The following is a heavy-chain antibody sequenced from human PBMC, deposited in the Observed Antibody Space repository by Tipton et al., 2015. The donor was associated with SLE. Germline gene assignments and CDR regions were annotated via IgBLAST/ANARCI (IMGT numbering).Heavy chain of an antibody. J-gene: IGHJ4*02. CDR2: IYYSGST. CDR1: GGSISSHY. Sequence: PGLVKPSETLSLTCTVSGGSISSHYWSWIRQPPGKGLEWIGYIYYSGSTNYNPSLKSRVTISVDTSKNQFSLKLSSVTAADTAVYYCARVLLYYDFWSGYFDYWGQGTLVTVSS. CDR3: ARVLLYYDFWSGYFDY. V-gene: IGHV4-59*11. D-gene: IGHD3-3*01.